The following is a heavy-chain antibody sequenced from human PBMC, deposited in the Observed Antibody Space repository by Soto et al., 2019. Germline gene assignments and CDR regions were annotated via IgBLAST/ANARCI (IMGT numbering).Heavy chain of an antibody. CDR3: ARGGYSDGEPIDY. J-gene: IGHJ4*02. V-gene: IGHV4-30-2*01. CDR1: GGSISSGGYS. Sequence: SETLSLTCAVSGGSISSGGYSWSWIRQPPGKGLEWIGYIYHSGSTYYNPSLKSRVTISVDTSKNQFSLKLSSVTAADTAVYYCARGGYSDGEPIDYWGQGTLVTVSS. D-gene: IGHD5-18*01. CDR2: IYHSGST.